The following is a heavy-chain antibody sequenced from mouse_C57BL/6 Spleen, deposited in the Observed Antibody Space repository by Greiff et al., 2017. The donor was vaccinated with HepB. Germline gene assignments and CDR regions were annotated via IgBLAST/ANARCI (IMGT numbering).Heavy chain of an antibody. D-gene: IGHD4-1*01. CDR1: GFTFTDYY. J-gene: IGHJ1*03. CDR2: IRNKANGYTT. Sequence: EVQVVESGGGLVQPGGSLSLSCAASGFTFTDYYMSWVRQPPGKALEWLGFIRNKANGYTTEYSASVKGRFTISRDNSQSILYLQINALRAEDSAIYYCARYRDSTGDFDVWGTGTTVTVSS. CDR3: ARYRDSTGDFDV. V-gene: IGHV7-3*01.